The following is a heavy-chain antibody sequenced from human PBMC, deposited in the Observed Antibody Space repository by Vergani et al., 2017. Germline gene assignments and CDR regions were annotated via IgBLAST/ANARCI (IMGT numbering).Heavy chain of an antibody. CDR1: GFTFNDYS. D-gene: IGHD1-26*01. CDR3: ASDRRNSGSSYYFDC. V-gene: IGHV3-20*04. CDR2: INWNGGST. J-gene: IGHJ4*02. Sequence: EVQLVESGGGVVRPGGSLRLSCAASGFTFNDYSMSWVRQAPGKGLEWVSGINWNGGSTGYSDSVKGRFAISRDNAKNSLYLQMNSLRAEDTALYYCASDRRNSGSSYYFDCWGQGTLVTVSS.